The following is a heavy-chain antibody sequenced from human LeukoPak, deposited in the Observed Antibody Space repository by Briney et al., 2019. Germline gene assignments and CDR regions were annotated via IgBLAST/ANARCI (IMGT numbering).Heavy chain of an antibody. D-gene: IGHD6-19*01. CDR1: GFTVSSNY. CDR3: ARDDAAVAGKDY. J-gene: IGHJ4*02. V-gene: IGHV3-66*01. CDR2: IYSGGST. Sequence: GGSLRLSCAASGFTVSSNYMSWVRQAPGEGLEWVSVIYSGGSTYYADSVKGRFTISRDNSKNTLYLQMNSLRAEDTALYYCARDDAAVAGKDYWGQGTLVTVSS.